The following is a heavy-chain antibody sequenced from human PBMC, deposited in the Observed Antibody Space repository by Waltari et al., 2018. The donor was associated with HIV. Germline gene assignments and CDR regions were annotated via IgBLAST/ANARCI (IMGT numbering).Heavy chain of an antibody. CDR2: IYHSGST. Sequence: QVQLQESGPGLVTPSGTLSLTCAVSGGSISSSNWWSWVRHPPGRGLEWIGEIYHSGSTNYNPSLKSRVTISVDKSKNQFSLKLSSVTAADTAVYYCARDKGAEVVAAPQGTFDIWGQGTMVTVSS. J-gene: IGHJ3*02. V-gene: IGHV4-4*02. CDR1: GGSISSSNW. CDR3: ARDKGAEVVAAPQGTFDI. D-gene: IGHD2-15*01.